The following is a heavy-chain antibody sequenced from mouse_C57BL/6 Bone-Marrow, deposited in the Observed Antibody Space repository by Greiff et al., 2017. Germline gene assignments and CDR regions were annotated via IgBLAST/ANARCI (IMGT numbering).Heavy chain of an antibody. CDR2: IHPNSGST. CDR3: ARRGQLWLRGYGD. Sequence: VQLQQPGAELVKPGASVKFSCKASGYTFTSYWMHWVKQRPGQGLEWIGKIHPNSGSTNYNEKFKSKATLTADKSSSTAYMQLSSLTSEDSAVYYCARRGQLWLRGYGDRGTGPTVT. J-gene: IGHJ1*03. CDR1: GYTFTSYW. V-gene: IGHV1-64*01. D-gene: IGHD3-1*01.